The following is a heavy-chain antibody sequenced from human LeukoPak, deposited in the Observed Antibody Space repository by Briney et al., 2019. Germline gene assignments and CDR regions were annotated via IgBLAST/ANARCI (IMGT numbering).Heavy chain of an antibody. D-gene: IGHD1-26*01. CDR3: ARASYYPDHYAFDI. CDR1: GGSISSGSYY. V-gene: IGHV4-61*02. CDR2: IYTSGST. Sequence: SETLSLTCTVSGGSISSGSYYWSWIRQPAGKGLEWIGRIYTSGSTNYNPSLKSRVTISVDTSKNQFSLKLSSVTAADTAVYYCARASYYPDHYAFDIWGQGTMVTVSS. J-gene: IGHJ3*02.